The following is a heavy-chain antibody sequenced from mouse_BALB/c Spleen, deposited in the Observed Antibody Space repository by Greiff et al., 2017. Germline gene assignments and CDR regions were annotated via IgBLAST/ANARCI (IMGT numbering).Heavy chain of an antibody. V-gene: IGHV2-9*02. CDR3: ASLPGLGQAWFAY. D-gene: IGHD3-3*01. Sequence: QVQLKESGPGLVAPSQSLSITCTVSGFSLTSYGVHWVRQPPGKGLEWLGVIWAGGSTNYNSALMSRLSISKDNSKSQVFLKMNSLQTDDTAMYYCASLPGLGQAWFAYWGQGTLVTVSA. CDR1: GFSLTSYG. CDR2: IWAGGST. J-gene: IGHJ3*01.